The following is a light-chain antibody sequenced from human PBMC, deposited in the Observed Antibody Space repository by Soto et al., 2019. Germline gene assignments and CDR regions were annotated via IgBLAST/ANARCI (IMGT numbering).Light chain of an antibody. CDR2: DAS. Sequence: EIVLTQSPGTLSLSPGERATLSFMASQSVSSNLAWYQQKPGQAPRLLIYDASNRATGVPTRFSGSGSGTDFTLTISSLEPEDFAVYYCQQRNKWPPVTFGGGTKVDIK. CDR3: QQRNKWPPVT. CDR1: QSVSSN. V-gene: IGKV3-11*01. J-gene: IGKJ4*01.